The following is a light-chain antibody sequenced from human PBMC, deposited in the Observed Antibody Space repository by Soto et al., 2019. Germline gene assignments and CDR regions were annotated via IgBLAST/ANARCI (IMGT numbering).Light chain of an antibody. J-gene: IGKJ2*02. Sequence: VLTQSPATLSLSPGESATLSCRASQNVGNNLAWYQQKSGQAPRLLIYAASDRATGVPARFSGRMSGTDFTLTISSLVPEDFATYFCQQRSRWPRGTFGRGTKLE. CDR3: QQRSRWPRGT. CDR1: QNVGNN. CDR2: AAS. V-gene: IGKV3-11*01.